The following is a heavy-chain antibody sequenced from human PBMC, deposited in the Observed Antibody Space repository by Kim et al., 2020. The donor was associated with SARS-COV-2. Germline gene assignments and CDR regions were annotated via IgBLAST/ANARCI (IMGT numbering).Heavy chain of an antibody. V-gene: IGHV1-69*01. Sequence: TANYAQKFQGRVTITADESTSTAYMELSSLRSEDTAVYYCATRYSSSWLSWGQGTLVTVSS. J-gene: IGHJ5*02. D-gene: IGHD6-13*01. CDR2: TA. CDR3: ATRYSSSWLS.